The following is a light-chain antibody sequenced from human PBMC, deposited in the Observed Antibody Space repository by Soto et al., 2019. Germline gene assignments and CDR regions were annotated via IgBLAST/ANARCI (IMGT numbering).Light chain of an antibody. V-gene: IGLV1-47*02. CDR2: TNN. J-gene: IGLJ1*01. CDR1: SSNIGSNF. Sequence: QAVVTQPPSASGTPGQRVTISCSGSSSNIGSNFVYWYQHLPGTAPKLLIYTNNQRPSGVPDRFSGSKSGTSASLAISGLRSEDEADYCCASWDGSLSGHVFGTGTKLTVL. CDR3: ASWDGSLSGHV.